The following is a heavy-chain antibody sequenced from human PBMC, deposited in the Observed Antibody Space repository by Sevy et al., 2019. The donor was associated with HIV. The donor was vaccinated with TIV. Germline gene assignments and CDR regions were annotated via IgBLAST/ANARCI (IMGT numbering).Heavy chain of an antibody. D-gene: IGHD2-2*02. J-gene: IGHJ6*02. Sequence: GGSLRLSCAASGFTFSDYYMSWIRQAPGKGLEWVSYISCSGSTIYYADSVKGRFTISRDNAKNSLYLQMNSLRAEDTAVYYCARSRAYCSSTSCYIRDYYYYGMDVWGQGTTVTVSS. CDR2: ISCSGSTI. CDR3: ARSRAYCSSTSCYIRDYYYYGMDV. CDR1: GFTFSDYY. V-gene: IGHV3-11*01.